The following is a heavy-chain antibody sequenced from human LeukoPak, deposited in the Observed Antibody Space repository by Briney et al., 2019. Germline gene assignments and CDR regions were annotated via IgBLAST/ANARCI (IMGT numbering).Heavy chain of an antibody. CDR1: GFTLSNYA. V-gene: IGHV3-23*01. D-gene: IGHD6-19*01. CDR2: ISGSGGST. Sequence: GGSLRLSCAASGFTLSNYAMSWVRQAPGKGLEWVSSISGSGGSTYEAENVKGRFTISRDNSKNTLYLQMNSLGDEDTATYHCAAGYSSGWYVRYFDYWGQGTLVTVSS. J-gene: IGHJ4*02. CDR3: AAGYSSGWYVRYFDY.